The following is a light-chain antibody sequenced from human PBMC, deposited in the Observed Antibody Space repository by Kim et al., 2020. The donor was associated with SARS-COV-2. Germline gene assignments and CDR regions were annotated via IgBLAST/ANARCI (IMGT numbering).Light chain of an antibody. J-gene: IGLJ3*02. Sequence: VSPGQTASITCSGSKLGDKYAYWFQKKPGQSPVLVIYQHTKRPSGISQRFSGSSSGNTATLTISRAQTMDEADYYCQAWDSSTAVFGGGTQLTVL. CDR3: QAWDSSTAV. V-gene: IGLV3-1*01. CDR1: KLGDKY. CDR2: QHT.